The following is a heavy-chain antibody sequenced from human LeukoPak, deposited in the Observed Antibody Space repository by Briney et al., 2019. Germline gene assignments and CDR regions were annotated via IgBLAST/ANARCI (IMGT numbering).Heavy chain of an antibody. D-gene: IGHD1-26*01. V-gene: IGHV4-4*02. Sequence: SETLSLTCGVSGGSIDITNYWSWVRQAPGKGLEWIGEIAHDGATNYNPSLRSRVAMSFDRANNQFSLSLTSVTAADTAVYYCTREDRPYCPFAYWGQGVLVTVSS. CDR2: IAHDGAT. J-gene: IGHJ4*02. CDR3: TREDRPYCPFAY. CDR1: GGSIDITNY.